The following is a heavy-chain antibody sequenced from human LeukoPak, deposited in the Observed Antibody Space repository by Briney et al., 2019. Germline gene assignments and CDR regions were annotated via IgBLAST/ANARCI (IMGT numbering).Heavy chain of an antibody. V-gene: IGHV4-34*01. Sequence: SETLSLTCAVYGGSFSGYYWSWIRQPPGKGLEWIGEINHSGSTNYNPSLKSRVTISVDTSKNQFSLKLSSVTAADTAVYYCARAGVIVVVPAAIQYYFDYWGRGTLVTVSS. CDR1: GGSFSGYY. D-gene: IGHD2-2*02. CDR2: INHSGST. J-gene: IGHJ4*02. CDR3: ARAGVIVVVPAAIQYYFDY.